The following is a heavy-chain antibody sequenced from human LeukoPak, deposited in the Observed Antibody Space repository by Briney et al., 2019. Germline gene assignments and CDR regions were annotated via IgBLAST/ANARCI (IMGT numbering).Heavy chain of an antibody. D-gene: IGHD6-13*01. CDR3: ARDLFWASSSWSHYFDY. Sequence: GASVKVSCKASGYTFTGYYMHWVRQAPGQGLEWMGWINPNSGGTNYAQKFQGRVTMTRDTSISTAYMELSRLRSDDTAVYYCARDLFWASSSWSHYFDYWGRGTLVTVSS. J-gene: IGHJ4*02. V-gene: IGHV1-2*02. CDR2: INPNSGGT. CDR1: GYTFTGYY.